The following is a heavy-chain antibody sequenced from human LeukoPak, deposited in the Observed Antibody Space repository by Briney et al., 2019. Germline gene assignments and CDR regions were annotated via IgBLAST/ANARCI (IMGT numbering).Heavy chain of an antibody. J-gene: IGHJ4*02. CDR3: ARGRYSRYFDY. CDR1: GFTFSSYG. CDR2: IWYDGSNK. Sequence: GRSLRLSCAASGFTFSSYGMHWVRQAPGKGLEWVAVIWYDGSNKDYADSVKGRFTISRDNSKNTLYLQMNSLRAEDTAVYYCARGRYSRYFDYWGQGTVVPVSS. V-gene: IGHV3-33*01. D-gene: IGHD6-13*01.